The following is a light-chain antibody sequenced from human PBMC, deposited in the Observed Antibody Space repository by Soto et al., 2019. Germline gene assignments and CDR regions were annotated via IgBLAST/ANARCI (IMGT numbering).Light chain of an antibody. CDR3: CSYTTSSTYV. Sequence: QSALTQPASVSGSPGQSITISSTGTSSDIGAYNYVSWFQQHPGKAYKPMIYDVTNRPSGVSDRFSGSTSGNTAALTISWFQAEDEADYYCCSYTTSSTYVFGTGTKVTVL. CDR1: SSDIGAYNY. CDR2: DVT. V-gene: IGLV2-14*03. J-gene: IGLJ1*01.